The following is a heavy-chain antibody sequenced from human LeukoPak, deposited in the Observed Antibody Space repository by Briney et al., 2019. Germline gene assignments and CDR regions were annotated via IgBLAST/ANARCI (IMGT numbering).Heavy chain of an antibody. CDR3: ARGTDSGGPGFTMIAGDI. J-gene: IGHJ3*02. CDR2: ISAYNGNT. V-gene: IGHV1-18*01. D-gene: IGHD3-22*01. CDR1: GYTFTSYG. Sequence: ASVKVSCKASGYTFTSYGISWVRQAPGQGLEWMGWISAYNGNTNYAQKLQGRVTITTDTSTSTAYMELRSLRSDDTAVYYCARGTDSGGPGFTMIAGDIWGQGTMVTVSS.